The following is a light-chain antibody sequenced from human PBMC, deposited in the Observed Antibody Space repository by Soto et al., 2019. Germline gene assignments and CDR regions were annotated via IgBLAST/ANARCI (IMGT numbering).Light chain of an antibody. CDR1: SSDVGGYNY. Sequence: QSALTQPASVSGSPGQSITISCTGTSSDVGGYNYVSWYQQHPGKAPKLMIYEVTNRPSGVSNRFSASKSGNTASLTISGLQSEDEADYYCTSYTPTGALVFGSGTKLTVL. CDR2: EVT. J-gene: IGLJ3*02. V-gene: IGLV2-14*01. CDR3: TSYTPTGALV.